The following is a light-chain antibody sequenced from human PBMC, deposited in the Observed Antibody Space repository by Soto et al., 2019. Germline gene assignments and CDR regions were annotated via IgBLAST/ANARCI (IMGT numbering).Light chain of an antibody. V-gene: IGLV2-14*01. CDR1: SSDVGNYKY. J-gene: IGLJ1*01. CDR3: FSYTSSGTYV. Sequence: QSVLTQPASVSGSPGQSITISCTGTSSDVGNYKYVSWYQQHPGKAPKLMIYEVSNRPSGVSNRFSGSKSGNTASLTISVLQAEDETDYYCFSYTSSGTYVFGTGTKGTVL. CDR2: EVS.